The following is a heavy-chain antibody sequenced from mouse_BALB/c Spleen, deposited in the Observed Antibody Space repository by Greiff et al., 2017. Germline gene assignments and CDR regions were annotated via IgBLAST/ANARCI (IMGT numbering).Heavy chain of an antibody. Sequence: QVQLQQSGPGLVAPSQSLSITCTVSGFSLTSYCVSWVRQHPGKGLEWLGVIWGDGSTNYHSALISRLSISKDNSKSQVFLKLNSLQTDDTATYYCAKFTPFWYFDVWGAGTTVTVSS. CDR1: GFSLTSYC. CDR2: IWGDGST. V-gene: IGHV2-3*01. CDR3: AKFTPFWYFDV. J-gene: IGHJ1*01.